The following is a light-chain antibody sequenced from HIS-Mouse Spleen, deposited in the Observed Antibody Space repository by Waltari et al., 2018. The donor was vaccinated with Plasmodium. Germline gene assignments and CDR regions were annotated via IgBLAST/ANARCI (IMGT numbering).Light chain of an antibody. CDR1: SSNLGRNT. J-gene: IGLJ3*02. V-gene: IGLV1-44*01. CDR3: AAWDDSLNGPV. Sequence: QSVLPPPPSASGTPGQRVILSCSGHSSNLGRNTVNWYQQLPGPAPKLLIHSNNQRPSGVPDRFSGSKSGTSASLAISGLQSEDEADYYCAAWDDSLNGPVFGGGTKLTV. CDR2: SNN.